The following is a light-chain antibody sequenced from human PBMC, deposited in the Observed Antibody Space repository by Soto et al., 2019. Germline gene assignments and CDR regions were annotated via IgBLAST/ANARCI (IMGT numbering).Light chain of an antibody. V-gene: IGLV1-51*01. CDR1: SSDVGNNY. CDR2: DND. J-gene: IGLJ1*01. Sequence: QSVLTQPPSVSAAAGQKVTISCSGSSSDVGNNYVSWYQQIPGTVPKLLIYDNDKRPSGIPDRFSASTSATSATLVITGLQTGDEADYYCGAWDSSPSAQDVFGTGTKLTVL. CDR3: GAWDSSPSAQDV.